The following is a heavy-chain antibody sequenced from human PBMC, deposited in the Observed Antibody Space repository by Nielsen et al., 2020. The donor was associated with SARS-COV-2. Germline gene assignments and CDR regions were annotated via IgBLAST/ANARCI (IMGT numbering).Heavy chain of an antibody. CDR2: IYYSGST. V-gene: IGHV4-39*01. CDR1: GDSISSSNW. CDR3: ARHYCSSTSCYDY. D-gene: IGHD2-2*01. Sequence: SETLSLTCDVSGDSISSSNWWTWIRQPPGKGLEWIGSIYYSGSTYYNPSLKSRVTISVDTSKNQFSLKLSSVTAADTAVYYCARHYCSSTSCYDYWGQGTLVTVSS. J-gene: IGHJ4*02.